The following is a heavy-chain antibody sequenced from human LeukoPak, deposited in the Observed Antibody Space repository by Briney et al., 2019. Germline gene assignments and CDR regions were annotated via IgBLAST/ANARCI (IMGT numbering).Heavy chain of an antibody. D-gene: IGHD3-22*01. J-gene: IGHJ4*02. CDR1: GYSFTSYW. CDR3: ARRRYYDSSGYPIGHFDY. V-gene: IGHV5-51*01. CDR2: IYPGDSDT. Sequence: GESLKISCKGSGYSFTSYWIAWVRQMPGKGLEWMGIIYPGDSDTRYSPSFQGQVTISADKSISTAYLQWSSLKASDTAMYYCARRRYYDSSGYPIGHFDYWGQGTLVTVSS.